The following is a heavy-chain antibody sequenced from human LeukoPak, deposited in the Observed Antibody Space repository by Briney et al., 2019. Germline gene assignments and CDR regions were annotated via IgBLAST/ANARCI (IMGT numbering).Heavy chain of an antibody. CDR2: IYPGDSDT. D-gene: IGHD2-15*01. V-gene: IGHV5-51*01. CDR1: GYTFTSYG. J-gene: IGHJ6*03. CDR3: ARQVVVVAATGAYYYYMDV. Sequence: ASVKVSCKASGYTFTSYGISWVRQMPGKGLEWLGIIYPGDSDTRYSPSFQGQVTISADKSISTAYLQWSSLTASDTAMYYCARQVVVVAATGAYYYYMDVWGKGTTVTISS.